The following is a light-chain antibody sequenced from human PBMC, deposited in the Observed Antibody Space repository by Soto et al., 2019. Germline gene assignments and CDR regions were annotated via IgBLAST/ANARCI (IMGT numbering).Light chain of an antibody. V-gene: IGKV3-20*01. CDR3: QQYGGSPRT. J-gene: IGKJ1*01. CDR1: QSVSNNY. Sequence: IELTQSPGTLSLSPGERATLSCRASQSVSNNYLAWYQQKPGQAPRLLIYGASSRATGIPDRFSGSGSGTEFTLTISRLEPEDFAVFYCQQYGGSPRTFGQGTRVEIK. CDR2: GAS.